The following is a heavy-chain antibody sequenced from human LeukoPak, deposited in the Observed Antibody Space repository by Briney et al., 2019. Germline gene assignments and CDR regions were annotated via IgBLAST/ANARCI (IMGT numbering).Heavy chain of an antibody. CDR1: GFTFSSYS. J-gene: IGHJ4*02. Sequence: GGSLRLSCAASGFTFSSYSMNWVRQAPGKGLEWVSSISSSSSYIYYADSVKGRFTISRGNAKNSLYLQMNSLRAEDTAVYYCARAHSSLFGDYWGQGTLVTVSS. V-gene: IGHV3-21*01. CDR3: ARAHSSLFGDY. CDR2: ISSSSSYI. D-gene: IGHD6-13*01.